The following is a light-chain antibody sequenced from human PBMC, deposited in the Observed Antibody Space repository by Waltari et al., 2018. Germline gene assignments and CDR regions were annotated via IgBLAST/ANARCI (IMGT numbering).Light chain of an antibody. Sequence: QSALTQPASVSGSPGQSVTISCTGTSSDVGGYNYVSWYQQHPGNAPKLMIYEVTHRPSGVSNCFAGSKSGNTASLTSSGLQAEDEADYYGSSYTSSTYPVVFGGGTKLTVL. V-gene: IGLV2-14*01. J-gene: IGLJ2*01. CDR3: SSYTSSTYPVV. CDR2: EVT. CDR1: SSDVGGYNY.